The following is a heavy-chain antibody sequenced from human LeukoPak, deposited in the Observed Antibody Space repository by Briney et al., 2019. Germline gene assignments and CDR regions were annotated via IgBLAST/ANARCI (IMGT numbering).Heavy chain of an antibody. CDR1: GYSFTSYG. CDR3: ARAPSGFTYGPGDH. CDR2: ISTYDGNA. J-gene: IGHJ4*02. V-gene: IGHV1-18*01. D-gene: IGHD5-18*01. Sequence: ASVKVSCKASGYSFTSYGITWVRQAPGQGLEWMGWISTYDGNANYAQKLQGRVTMTTDTSTITANMELRSLRSDDTAVYYCARAPSGFTYGPGDHWGQGTLVTVSS.